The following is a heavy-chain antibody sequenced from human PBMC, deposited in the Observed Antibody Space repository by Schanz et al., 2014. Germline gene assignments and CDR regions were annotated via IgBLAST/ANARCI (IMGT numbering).Heavy chain of an antibody. D-gene: IGHD2-8*02. CDR1: GFTFSSHW. CDR2: ISDSGDTA. J-gene: IGHJ4*02. V-gene: IGHV3-23*04. Sequence: EVQLVQSGGGLVQPGGSLRLSCAASGFTFSSHWMHWVRQDPGKGLVWVSLISDSGDTAYYADSVKGRFTISRDNFKGALYLQMSSLRAEDTAVYYCAKSLESCPGGRCSRGYFDYWAQGTLVTVSS. CDR3: AKSLESCPGGRCSRGYFDY.